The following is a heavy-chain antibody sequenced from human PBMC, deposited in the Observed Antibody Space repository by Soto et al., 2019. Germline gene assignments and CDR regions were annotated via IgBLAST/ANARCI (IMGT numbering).Heavy chain of an antibody. CDR1: GYTFTSYG. D-gene: IGHD4-4*01. Sequence: QVQLVQSGAEVKKPGASVKVSCKASGYTFTSYGISWVRQAPGQGLEWMGWISAYNGNTNYAQKLQSRVTMTTDTSTSTAYMELRSLRSDDTAVYYCARDAADDDYSNYDFDYWGQGTLVTVSS. CDR2: ISAYNGNT. CDR3: ARDAADDDYSNYDFDY. J-gene: IGHJ4*02. V-gene: IGHV1-18*01.